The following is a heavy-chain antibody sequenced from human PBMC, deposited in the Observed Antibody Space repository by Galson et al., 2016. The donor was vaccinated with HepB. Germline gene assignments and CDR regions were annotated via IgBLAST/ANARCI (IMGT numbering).Heavy chain of an antibody. J-gene: IGHJ4*02. CDR3: AKRHEYCPPVGCSVDY. CDR2: DSMAGRRK. Sequence: SLRLSCAGSGFLFRSYGMHWVRQAPCKGLEWVAADSMAGRRKFYSDSGKGRFTISRDNSNNMLFLQMDSLRPDDTAVYYCAKRHEYCPPVGCSVDYWGQGTLVSVSS. V-gene: IGHV3-30*18. D-gene: IGHD2/OR15-2a*01. CDR1: GFLFRSYG.